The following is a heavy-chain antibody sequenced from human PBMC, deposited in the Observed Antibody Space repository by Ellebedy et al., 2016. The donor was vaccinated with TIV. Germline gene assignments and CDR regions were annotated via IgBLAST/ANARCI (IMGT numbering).Heavy chain of an antibody. Sequence: GGSLRLSCTASRFTFSSYWMSWVRQAPGKGLEWVANINQDGRQKYYVDSVKGRFTISRDNVKNSRYLQVNSLRAEDTAVYYCATDGSYGDYLSPQHAFTIWGQGTMVTVSS. CDR2: INQDGRQK. V-gene: IGHV3-7*01. CDR3: ATDGSYGDYLSPQHAFTI. J-gene: IGHJ3*02. CDR1: RFTFSSYW. D-gene: IGHD4-17*01.